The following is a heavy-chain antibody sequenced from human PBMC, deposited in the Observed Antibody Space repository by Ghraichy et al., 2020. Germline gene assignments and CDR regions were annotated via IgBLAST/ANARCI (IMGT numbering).Heavy chain of an antibody. D-gene: IGHD1-20*01. CDR2: ISHSGDT. V-gene: IGHV4-4*02. Sequence: SETLSLTCAVSGASISTSNWWSWVRQSPEKGLEWIGEISHSGDTQYNPPLMSRVTISMDKSKNQFSLKVTSVTVADTAVYYCAGSGITGTKGLDCWGQGTLVTVSS. CDR3: AGSGITGTKGLDC. J-gene: IGHJ4*02. CDR1: GASISTSNW.